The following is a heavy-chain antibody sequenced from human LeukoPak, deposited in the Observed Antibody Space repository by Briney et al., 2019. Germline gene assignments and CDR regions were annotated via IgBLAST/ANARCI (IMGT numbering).Heavy chain of an antibody. CDR2: INHSGNT. CDR3: ARGRWLYYFDY. D-gene: IGHD5-24*01. Sequence: SETLSLTCGVYGGTFSGNYWSWIRQPPGKGLEWIGEINHSGNTNYNPSLKSRVSISVDTSNNQFSLKLSSVTAADTAVYYCARGRWLYYFDYWGQGTLVTVSS. J-gene: IGHJ4*02. CDR1: GGTFSGNY. V-gene: IGHV4-34*01.